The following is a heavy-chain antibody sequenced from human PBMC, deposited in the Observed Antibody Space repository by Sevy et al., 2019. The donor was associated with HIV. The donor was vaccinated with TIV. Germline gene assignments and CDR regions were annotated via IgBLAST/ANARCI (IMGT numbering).Heavy chain of an antibody. CDR1: GFIFSDYY. CDR2: ISSRGNTI. V-gene: IGHV3-11*01. CDR3: ARDRGFCSSTSCDDWDYYGMDV. Sequence: GGSLRLSCAASGFIFSDYYMSWIRQAPGKGLEWVSYISSRGNTIYYTDSVKGRLTISRDNTKKLLFLQMNSLRAEDTAVYYCARDRGFCSSTSCDDWDYYGMDVWGQGTTVTVSS. D-gene: IGHD2-2*01. J-gene: IGHJ6*02.